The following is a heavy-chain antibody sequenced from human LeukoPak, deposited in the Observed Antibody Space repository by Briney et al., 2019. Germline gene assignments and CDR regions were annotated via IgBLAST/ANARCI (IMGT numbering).Heavy chain of an antibody. CDR2: ISGSGGST. Sequence: GALRLSCAASGFTFSSYAMRWVRQAPGKGLEWVSAISGSGGSTYYADSVKGRFTISRDNSKNTLYLQMNSLRAEDTAVYYCAKDLPRSYYDSSGYYYIDAFDIWGQGTMVTVSS. CDR3: AKDLPRSYYDSSGYYYIDAFDI. V-gene: IGHV3-23*01. CDR1: GFTFSSYA. D-gene: IGHD3-22*01. J-gene: IGHJ3*02.